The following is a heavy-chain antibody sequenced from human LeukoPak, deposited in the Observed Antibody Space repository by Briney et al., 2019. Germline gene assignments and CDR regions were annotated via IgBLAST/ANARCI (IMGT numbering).Heavy chain of an antibody. Sequence: ASVKVSCKTSGYTFSEYSIHWVRQAPGQGLEWMGWIKPTSGDTEYAQRFQGRVTSTRDTSSSAVYMELSRMTSDDTAVYYCARKNLGLSDTWYYNFYGLDVWGQGTTITVSS. CDR1: GYTFSEYS. V-gene: IGHV1-2*02. J-gene: IGHJ6*02. CDR3: ARKNLGLSDTWYYNFYGLDV. D-gene: IGHD1-26*01. CDR2: IKPTSGDT.